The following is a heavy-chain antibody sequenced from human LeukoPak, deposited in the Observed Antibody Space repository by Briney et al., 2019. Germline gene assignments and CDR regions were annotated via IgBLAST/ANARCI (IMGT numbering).Heavy chain of an antibody. CDR3: ARGPPTIVVVITTGDFDS. J-gene: IGHJ4*02. D-gene: IGHD3-22*01. CDR1: GYTFTGYY. V-gene: IGHV1-2*02. CDR2: INPNSGGT. Sequence: ASVKVSCKASGYTFTGYYIHWVRQAPGQGLEWMGWINPNSGGTNYAQKFQGRVTMTRDTSISTAYMELRRLRSDDRAVYYCARGPPTIVVVITTGDFDSWGQGTLVAVSS.